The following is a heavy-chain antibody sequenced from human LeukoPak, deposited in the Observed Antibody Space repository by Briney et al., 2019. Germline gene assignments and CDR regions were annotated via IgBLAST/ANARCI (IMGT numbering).Heavy chain of an antibody. J-gene: IGHJ6*02. D-gene: IGHD2-21*01. Sequence: GRSLRLSCAASGFTFDDYAMHWVRQAPGKGLEWVSGISWNSDTIAYADSVKGRFTISRDNAKNSLYLQMNSLRPEDTALYYCAKGFLYYYYYGMDVWGQGTTVTVSS. V-gene: IGHV3-9*01. CDR1: GFTFDDYA. CDR3: AKGFLYYYYYGMDV. CDR2: ISWNSDTI.